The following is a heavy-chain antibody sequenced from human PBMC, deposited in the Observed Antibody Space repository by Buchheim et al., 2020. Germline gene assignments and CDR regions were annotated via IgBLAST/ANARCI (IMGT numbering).Heavy chain of an antibody. CDR2: ISYDGSNK. V-gene: IGHV3-30*03. J-gene: IGHJ4*02. CDR3: ARDSSIVVVINQFDY. CDR1: GFTFSSYW. Sequence: VQLVESGGGLVQPGGSLRLSCAASGFTFSSYWMSWVRQAPGKGLEWVAVISYDGSNKYYADSVKGRFTISRDNSKNTLYLQMNSLRAEDTAVYYCARDSSIVVVINQFDYWGQGTL. D-gene: IGHD3-22*01.